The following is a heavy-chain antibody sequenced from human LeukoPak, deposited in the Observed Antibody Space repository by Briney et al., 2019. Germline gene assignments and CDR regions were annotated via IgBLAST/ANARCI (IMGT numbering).Heavy chain of an antibody. V-gene: IGHV3-21*01. CDR2: ISSSSTYI. CDR1: GFTFSSYS. Sequence: PGGSLRLFCAASGFTFSSYSLDWVRQAPGMGLEWVSSISSSSTYIYYADSVKGRFTITRDDAKNSLYLRMNSLRAEDTAMYYCARDLGYSSGLVYRGRGTLVTVSS. J-gene: IGHJ4*02. CDR3: ARDLGYSSGLVY. D-gene: IGHD6-19*01.